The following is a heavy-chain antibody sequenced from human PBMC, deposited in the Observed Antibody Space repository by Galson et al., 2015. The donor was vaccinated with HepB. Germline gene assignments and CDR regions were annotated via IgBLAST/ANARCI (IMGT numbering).Heavy chain of an antibody. CDR1: GFTFSRYT. J-gene: IGHJ4*02. CDR2: LSGSGDST. D-gene: IGHD2-21*01. V-gene: IGHV3-23*01. CDR3: AKDRLGHNCGYFDD. Sequence: SLRLSCETSGFTFSRYTMNWVRQAPGKGLECVSALSGSGDSTDYAHSVQGRFTISRDNSKYTLYLQVDSLRSDDTAVYYCAKDRLGHNCGYFDDWGQGTLVTVSS.